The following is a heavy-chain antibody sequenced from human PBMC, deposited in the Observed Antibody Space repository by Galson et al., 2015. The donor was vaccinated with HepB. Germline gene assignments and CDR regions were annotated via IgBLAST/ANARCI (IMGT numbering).Heavy chain of an antibody. CDR3: ARDHRHAWYSSGWYYFDY. CDR1: GFTFSGSA. V-gene: IGHV3-73*01. CDR2: IKKKADNYAT. J-gene: IGHJ4*02. Sequence: LRLSCAASGFTFSGSAIPWVRQASGKGLEWVGRIKKKADNYATAYVASVQGRFTISRDNSKNTLYLQMNSLRAEDTAVYYCARDHRHAWYSSGWYYFDYWGQGTLVTVSS. D-gene: IGHD6-19*01.